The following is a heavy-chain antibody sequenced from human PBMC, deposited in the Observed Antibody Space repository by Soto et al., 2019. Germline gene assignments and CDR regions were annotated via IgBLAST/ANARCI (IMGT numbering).Heavy chain of an antibody. CDR3: GKASRGVVVPAAMY. CDR2: VSSSGGTT. Sequence: EVQLLESGGGLVQPGGSLRLSCAASGFTFSSYGMSWVRQAPGKGLEWVSAVSSSGGTTNYAGSVKGRFTISRDNYKNRLYLQMISLRAEDRAVYYCGKASRGVVVPAAMYWGQGTLVTVSS. D-gene: IGHD2-2*01. CDR1: GFTFSSYG. J-gene: IGHJ4*01. V-gene: IGHV3-23*01.